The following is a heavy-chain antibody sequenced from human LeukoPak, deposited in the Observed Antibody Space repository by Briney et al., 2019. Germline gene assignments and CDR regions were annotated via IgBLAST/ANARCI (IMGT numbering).Heavy chain of an antibody. Sequence: GGSLRLSCAASGFIFDDYGMHWVRQAPGKGLEWVSLISRDGGSTYYADSVKGRFTISRDNAKNSLYLQMNSLRAEDTAVYYCAELGITMIGGVWGKGTTVTVSS. J-gene: IGHJ6*04. D-gene: IGHD3-10*02. CDR3: AELGITMIGGV. CDR1: GFIFDDYG. CDR2: ISRDGGST. V-gene: IGHV3-43D*03.